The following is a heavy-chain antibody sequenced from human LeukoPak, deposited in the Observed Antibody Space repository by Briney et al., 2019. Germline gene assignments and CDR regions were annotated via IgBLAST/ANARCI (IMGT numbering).Heavy chain of an antibody. CDR2: INPNSGGT. Sequence: ASVKVSCKASGYTFSSYYVHWVRQAPGQGLEWMGWINPNSGGTNYAQKFQGRVTMTRDTSISTAYMELSRLRSDDTAVYYCAREKKSMIVVVVAATEWFDPWGQGTLVTVSS. CDR1: GYTFSSYY. CDR3: AREKKSMIVVVVAATEWFDP. D-gene: IGHD2-15*01. J-gene: IGHJ5*02. V-gene: IGHV1-2*02.